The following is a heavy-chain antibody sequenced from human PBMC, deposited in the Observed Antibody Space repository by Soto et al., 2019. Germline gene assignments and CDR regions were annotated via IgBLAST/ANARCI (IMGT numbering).Heavy chain of an antibody. CDR3: ARAPSYGSGSYYNENFDY. CDR2: IYPGDSDT. Sequence: GESLKISCKGSGYSFTSYWIGWVRQIPGKGLEWMGIIYPGDSDTRYSPSFQGQVTISADKSISTAYLQWSSLKASDTAMYYCARAPSYGSGSYYNENFDYWGQGTLVTVSS. V-gene: IGHV5-51*01. CDR1: GYSFTSYW. D-gene: IGHD3-10*01. J-gene: IGHJ4*02.